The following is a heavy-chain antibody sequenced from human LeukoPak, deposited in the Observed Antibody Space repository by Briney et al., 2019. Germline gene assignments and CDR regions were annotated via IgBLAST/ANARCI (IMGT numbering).Heavy chain of an antibody. CDR3: ARGHIVGATSQIDY. J-gene: IGHJ4*02. CDR2: IYYSGST. V-gene: IGHV4-59*01. D-gene: IGHD1-26*01. Sequence: SETLSLTCTVSGGSISSYYWSWIRQPPGKGLEWIGYIYYSGSTNYNPSLKSRVTISVDTSKNQFSLKLSSVTAADTAAYYCARGHIVGATSQIDYWGQGTLVTVSS. CDR1: GGSISSYY.